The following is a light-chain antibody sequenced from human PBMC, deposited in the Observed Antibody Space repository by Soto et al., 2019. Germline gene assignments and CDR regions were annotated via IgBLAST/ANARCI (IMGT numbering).Light chain of an antibody. J-gene: IGLJ1*01. CDR1: SSDVGGYHY. CDR3: SSYTSSRTLYV. Sequence: QSALTQPASVSGSPGQSITISCTGTSSDVGGYHYVSWYQQHPGKAPKLMIYDVSNRPSGVSNRFSGSKSCNTASLTISGLQADDEADYYCSSYTSSRTLYVFGTGTKVTV. V-gene: IGLV2-14*03. CDR2: DVS.